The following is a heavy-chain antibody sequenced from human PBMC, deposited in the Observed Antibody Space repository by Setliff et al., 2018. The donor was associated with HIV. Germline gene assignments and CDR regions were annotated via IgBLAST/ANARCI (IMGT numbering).Heavy chain of an antibody. V-gene: IGHV4-61*01. CDR1: GGSVSSGSYY. CDR3: ARGGVLLWFGELLGFDI. CDR2: IYYSGST. D-gene: IGHD3-10*01. J-gene: IGHJ3*02. Sequence: SETLSLTCTVSGGSVSSGSYYWSWIRQPPGKGLEWIGYIYYSGSTNYNPTLKSRVTISVDTSKNQFSLKLSSVTAADTAVYYCARGGVLLWFGELLGFDIWGQGTMVTVSS.